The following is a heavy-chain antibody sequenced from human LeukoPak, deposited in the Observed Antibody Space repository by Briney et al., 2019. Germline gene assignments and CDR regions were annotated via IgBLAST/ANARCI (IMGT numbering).Heavy chain of an antibody. V-gene: IGHV4-34*01. CDR3: ARLTYYDFWSGYYTGIGAFDI. J-gene: IGHJ3*02. CDR2: INHSGNA. Sequence: PSETLSLTCAVSGGSFSGYYWTWIRQPPGKGLEWIGEINHSGNANYNPSLKSRVTISVDTSKNQFSLKLSSVTAADTAVYYCARLTYYDFWSGYYTGIGAFDIWGQGTMVTVS. CDR1: GGSFSGYY. D-gene: IGHD3-3*01.